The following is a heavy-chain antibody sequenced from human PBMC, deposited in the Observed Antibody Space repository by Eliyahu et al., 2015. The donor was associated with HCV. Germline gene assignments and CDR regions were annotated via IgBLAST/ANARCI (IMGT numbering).Heavy chain of an antibody. CDR2: IIPILGIA. CDR1: GGTFXXYA. D-gene: IGHD3-3*01. V-gene: IGHV1-69*04. J-gene: IGHJ6*02. CDR3: ARTYYDFWSGYEIYYYYGMDV. Sequence: QVQLVQSGAEVKKPGSSVKVYCKASGGTFXXYAXXWVRQAPGXGLEWMGRIIPILGIANYAQKFQGRVTITADKSTSTAYMELSSLRSEDTAVYYCARTYYDFWSGYEIYYYYGMDVWGQGTTVTVSS.